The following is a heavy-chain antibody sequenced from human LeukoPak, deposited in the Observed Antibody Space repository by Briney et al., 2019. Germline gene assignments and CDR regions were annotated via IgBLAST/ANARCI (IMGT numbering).Heavy chain of an antibody. Sequence: ASVKVSCKASGYTFIGYYLHWVRQAPGQELAWMGCINPNSGDTSYAQNFQGRVTMTRDTSISTAYMELSRLRSDDTAVYYCARGERTYFYASGSYFKIFDYWGQGTLVTVSS. CDR1: GYTFIGYY. V-gene: IGHV1-2*02. D-gene: IGHD3-10*01. CDR2: INPNSGDT. J-gene: IGHJ4*02. CDR3: ARGERTYFYASGSYFKIFDY.